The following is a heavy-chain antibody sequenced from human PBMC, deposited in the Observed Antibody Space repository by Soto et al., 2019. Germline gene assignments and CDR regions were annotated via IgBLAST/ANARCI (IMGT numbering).Heavy chain of an antibody. D-gene: IGHD4-4*01. CDR1: GFTFSNYS. J-gene: IGHJ6*02. Sequence: PGGSLSLSCAASGFTFSNYSIHLARQVPGKGLVWISRINSDGTYISYADSVKGRFTISRDNAKSTLYLQMKSLRAEDSAVYYCASPHPTATVYYGMDVLGHGTTVTVSS. V-gene: IGHV3-74*01. CDR3: ASPHPTATVYYGMDV. CDR2: INSDGTYI.